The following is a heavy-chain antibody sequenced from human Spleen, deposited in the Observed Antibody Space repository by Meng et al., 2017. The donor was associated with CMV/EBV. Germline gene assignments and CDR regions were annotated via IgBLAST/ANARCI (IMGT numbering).Heavy chain of an antibody. D-gene: IGHD2-15*01. CDR3: AGLVVVAEFDY. Sequence: GESLKISCAASGFTFSRYGMSWVRQAPGKGLEWVSVMYSGGSSTFYADSVQGRFTISRDESKNTLYLQMNSLRAEDTAVYYCAGLVVVAEFDYWGQGTLVTVSS. J-gene: IGHJ4*02. V-gene: IGHV3-23*03. CDR1: GFTFSRYG. CDR2: MYSGGSST.